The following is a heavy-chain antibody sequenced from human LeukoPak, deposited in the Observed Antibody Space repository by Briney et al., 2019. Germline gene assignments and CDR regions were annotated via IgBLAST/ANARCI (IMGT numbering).Heavy chain of an antibody. V-gene: IGHV4-39*01. D-gene: IGHD2-21*02. Sequence: PSETLSLTCIVSGGSISSSRFSWGWIRQPPGRGLEWIGTIYYIGSTYYNPSLKSRVTISADTSKNQFSLNLSSVTAADTGVYYCARHVSSDLRIVVVTSDWYFDRWGRGTLVTVSS. CDR1: GGSISSSRFS. J-gene: IGHJ2*01. CDR2: IYYIGST. CDR3: ARHVSSDLRIVVVTSDWYFDR.